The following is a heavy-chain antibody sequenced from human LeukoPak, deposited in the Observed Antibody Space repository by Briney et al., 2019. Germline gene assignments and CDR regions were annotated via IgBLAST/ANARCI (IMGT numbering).Heavy chain of an antibody. Sequence: ASVKVSCKASGYTFTSYGISWVRQAPGQGLEWMGWISAYNGNTNYAQKLQGRVTMTTDTSTSTAYMELRSLRSDDTAVYYCAREYGEVDTAMDRPDYWGQGTLVTVSS. V-gene: IGHV1-18*01. J-gene: IGHJ4*02. CDR3: AREYGEVDTAMDRPDY. CDR2: ISAYNGNT. D-gene: IGHD5-18*01. CDR1: GYTFTSYG.